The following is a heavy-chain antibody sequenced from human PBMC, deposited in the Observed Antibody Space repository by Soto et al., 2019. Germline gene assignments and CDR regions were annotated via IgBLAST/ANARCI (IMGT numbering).Heavy chain of an antibody. CDR2: ISASGGNT. Sequence: EVQLLESGGGLVQPGGSLRLSCAASRFTFSTYAMSWVRQAPGKGLEWVSDISASGGNTYYADSVKGRFTISRDNSKNTLYLQMNSLRAEDPAVYYCAKSAMVRGGGWFDPWGQGTLVTVSS. D-gene: IGHD3-10*01. CDR1: RFTFSTYA. V-gene: IGHV3-23*01. CDR3: AKSAMVRGGGWFDP. J-gene: IGHJ5*02.